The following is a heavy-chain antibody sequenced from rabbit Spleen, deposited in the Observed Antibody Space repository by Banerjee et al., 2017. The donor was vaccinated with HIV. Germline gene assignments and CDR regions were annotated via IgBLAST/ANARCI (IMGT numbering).Heavy chain of an antibody. Sequence: QEQLKESGGGLVQPGGSLTLTCTASGVSFSFSSYMCWVRQAPGKGLEWIACIEVGSSAFTYFATWAKGRFTISKTSSTTVTLQVTRLTAADTATYFCARDTGSSFSSYGMDLWGPGTLVTVS. CDR2: IEVGSSAFT. V-gene: IGHV1S45*01. CDR3: ARDTGSSFSSYGMDL. D-gene: IGHD8-1*01. J-gene: IGHJ6*01. CDR1: GVSFSFSSY.